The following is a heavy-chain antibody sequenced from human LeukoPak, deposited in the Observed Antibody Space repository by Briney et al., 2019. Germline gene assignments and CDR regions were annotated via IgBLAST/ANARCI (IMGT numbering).Heavy chain of an antibody. CDR3: ARQAISGSYFGSAFDI. J-gene: IGHJ3*02. CDR2: IYPGDSDT. D-gene: IGHD1-26*01. CDR1: GSIFTSYW. V-gene: IGHV5-51*01. Sequence: KPGASLQISCEGSGSIFTSYWIGWVRRLPGKGLEWMGIIYPGDSDTRYSPSFQGQVTISADKSISTAYLQWSSLKASDTAMYYCARQAISGSYFGSAFDIWGQGTMVTVSS.